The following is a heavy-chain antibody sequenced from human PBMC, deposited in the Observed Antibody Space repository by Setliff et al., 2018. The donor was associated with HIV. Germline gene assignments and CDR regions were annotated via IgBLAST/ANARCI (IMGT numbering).Heavy chain of an antibody. D-gene: IGHD5-12*01. CDR2: INTHSGYT. V-gene: IGHV1-18*01. J-gene: IGHJ4*02. Sequence: VTVSCKASGYTFNNYGISWVRQAPGQGLEWMGWINTHSGYTNYAQNVQGRVTVTMDTSTSTAYMELRSLKSDDTAVYYCARGKTWLRFLDYWGQGTLVTVSS. CDR3: ARGKTWLRFLDY. CDR1: GYTFNNYG.